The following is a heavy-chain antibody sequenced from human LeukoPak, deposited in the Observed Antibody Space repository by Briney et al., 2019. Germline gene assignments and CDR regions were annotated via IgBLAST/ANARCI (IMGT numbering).Heavy chain of an antibody. J-gene: IGHJ5*02. CDR3: ARVPRCSSTSCYGWFDP. V-gene: IGHV4-61*02. CDR1: GGSISSGSYY. Sequence: SETLSLTCTVSGGSISSGSYYWSWIRQPAGKGLEWIGRIYTSGSTNYNPSLKSRVTISVDTSKNQFSLKLSSVTAADTAVYYCARVPRCSSTSCYGWFDPWGQGTLVTVSS. D-gene: IGHD2-2*01. CDR2: IYTSGST.